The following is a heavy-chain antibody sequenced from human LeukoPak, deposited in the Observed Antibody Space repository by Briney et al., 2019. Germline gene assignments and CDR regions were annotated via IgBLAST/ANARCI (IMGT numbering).Heavy chain of an antibody. CDR1: GGSFSNYY. CDR2: INHSGSI. V-gene: IGHV4-34*01. Sequence: SETLSLTCAVYGGSFSNYYWNWIRQPPGKGLEWIGEINHSGSINYNPSLKSRVTISVDTSKNQFSLKLSSVTAADTAVYYCASGPVRGVIMGAFDIWGQGTMVTVSS. CDR3: ASGPVRGVIMGAFDI. D-gene: IGHD3-10*01. J-gene: IGHJ3*02.